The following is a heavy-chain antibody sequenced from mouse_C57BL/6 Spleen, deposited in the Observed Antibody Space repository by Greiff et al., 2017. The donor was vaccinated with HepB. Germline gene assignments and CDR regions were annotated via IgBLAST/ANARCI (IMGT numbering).Heavy chain of an antibody. D-gene: IGHD2-5*01. Sequence: VKLMESGPELVKPGASVKISCKASGYAFSSSWMNWVKQRPGKGLEWIGRIYPGDGDTNYNGKFKGKATLTADKSSSTAYMQLSSLTSEDSAVYFCARSNYVEDFDYWGQGTTLTVSS. J-gene: IGHJ2*01. CDR3: ARSNYVEDFDY. CDR2: IYPGDGDT. V-gene: IGHV1-82*01. CDR1: GYAFSSSW.